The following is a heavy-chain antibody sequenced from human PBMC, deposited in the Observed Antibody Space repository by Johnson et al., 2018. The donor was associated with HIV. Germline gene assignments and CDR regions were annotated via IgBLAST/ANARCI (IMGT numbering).Heavy chain of an antibody. Sequence: QVQLVESGGGVVQPGGSLTLSCAASGFTFSNYGMHWVRQAPGKGLEWVAFIRYDGSNKYYADSVKGRFTISRDNSKNTLYLQMNSLRAEDTAVYYCARYYFGAGSYYNPDAFDIWGQGTMVIVSS. D-gene: IGHD3-10*01. J-gene: IGHJ3*02. V-gene: IGHV3-30*02. CDR3: ARYYFGAGSYYNPDAFDI. CDR2: IRYDGSNK. CDR1: GFTFSNYG.